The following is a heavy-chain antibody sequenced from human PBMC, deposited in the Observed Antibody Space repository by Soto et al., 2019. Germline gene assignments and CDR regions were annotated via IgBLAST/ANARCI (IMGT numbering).Heavy chain of an antibody. V-gene: IGHV1-18*01. CDR2: ISAYNGNT. CDR1: GFTFRNYG. J-gene: IGHJ4*02. Sequence: QVQLVQSGAEVKKPGASVKVSCKASGFTFRNYGITWLRQVPGQGLEWMGWISAYNGNTVHAQEYEGRLTMTNDTSTSTAYMELRTLRPDDTAVYYGARPQNDILTGSYTNYFDSWGQGTRVTVSS. CDR3: ARPQNDILTGSYTNYFDS. D-gene: IGHD3-9*01.